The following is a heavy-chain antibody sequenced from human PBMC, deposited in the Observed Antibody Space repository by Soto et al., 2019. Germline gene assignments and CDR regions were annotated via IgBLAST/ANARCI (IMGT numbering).Heavy chain of an antibody. CDR2: IYPGDHET. CDR3: ARSPRSSPYFDY. J-gene: IGHJ4*02. Sequence: VESLKISCRCSGYTFSNFWIGWVRQLPGKGLEWMGIIYPGDHETRYSPSFHGKVTISADKSINTAYLQWNSLEASDTAFYFCARSPRSSPYFDYWGQGALVTVSS. D-gene: IGHD6-13*01. V-gene: IGHV5-51*01. CDR1: GYTFSNFW.